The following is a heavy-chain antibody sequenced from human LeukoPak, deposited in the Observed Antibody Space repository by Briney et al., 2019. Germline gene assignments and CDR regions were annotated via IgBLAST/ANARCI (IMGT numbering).Heavy chain of an antibody. J-gene: IGHJ4*02. Sequence: ASVTVSCKASGCTFTDYYMHWVRQAPGQGLEWMAWINPYTGGTNYAQRFQGRVTMTRDTSISTAYMELNSLRSDDTAVYYCARGWSGPYYFDYWGQGTLVTVSS. D-gene: IGHD3-3*01. CDR1: GCTFTDYY. CDR3: ARGWSGPYYFDY. V-gene: IGHV1-2*02. CDR2: INPYTGGT.